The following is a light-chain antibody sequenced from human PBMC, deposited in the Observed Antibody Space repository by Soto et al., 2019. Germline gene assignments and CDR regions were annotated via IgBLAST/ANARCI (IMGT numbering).Light chain of an antibody. J-gene: IGLJ1*01. CDR3: SSYTASTTYV. CDR1: SSDIGSYNL. CDR2: EVN. Sequence: QPVLTQPASVSGSPGQSTTISCTGASSDIGSYNLVSWYQQYPGRAPRLMIYEVNNRPSGVSNRFSGSKSGNTASLTISGLQAEDEADYYCSSYTASTTYVFGPGTKLTVL. V-gene: IGLV2-14*01.